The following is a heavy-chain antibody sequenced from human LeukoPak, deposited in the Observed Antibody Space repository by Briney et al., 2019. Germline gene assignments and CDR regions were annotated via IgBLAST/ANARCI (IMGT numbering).Heavy chain of an antibody. CDR2: ISTYNGNT. D-gene: IGHD5-24*01. CDR1: GYTFTSYG. Sequence: ASVKVSCKASGYTFTSYGISWVRQAPGQGLEWMGWISTYNGNTNYAQKLQGRVTITTDTSTSTAYMELRSLRSDDTAVYYCARGKIEMGAFDIWGQGTMVTVSS. CDR3: ARGKIEMGAFDI. V-gene: IGHV1-18*01. J-gene: IGHJ3*02.